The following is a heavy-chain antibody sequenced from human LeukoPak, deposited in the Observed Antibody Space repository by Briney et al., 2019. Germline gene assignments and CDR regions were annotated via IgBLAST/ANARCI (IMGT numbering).Heavy chain of an antibody. Sequence: GGSLRLSCATSGFTFSNYWMNWVRQAPGKGLEWVASIKQDGSEKYYVDSVKGRFTISRDNAKNSLYLQMNSLRAEDTAVYYCARRSYGSWGYWGQGTLVTVSS. D-gene: IGHD3-16*02. V-gene: IGHV3-7*01. CDR3: ARRSYGSWGY. CDR1: GFTFSNYW. CDR2: IKQDGSEK. J-gene: IGHJ4*02.